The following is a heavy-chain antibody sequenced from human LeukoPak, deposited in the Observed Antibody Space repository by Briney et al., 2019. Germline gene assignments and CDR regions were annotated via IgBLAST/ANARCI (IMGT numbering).Heavy chain of an antibody. CDR2: IPYSGNT. CDR3: ARRTTGMDV. Sequence: SETLSLTCTVSGGSISSNIYNWGWIRQPSGQGLEWIGSIPYSGNTYYKPSLKSRVTISVDTSKNQFSLKLSSVTAADTAVYYCARRTTGMDVWGQGTTVTVSS. D-gene: IGHD1-1*01. V-gene: IGHV4-39*01. CDR1: GGSISSNIYN. J-gene: IGHJ6*02.